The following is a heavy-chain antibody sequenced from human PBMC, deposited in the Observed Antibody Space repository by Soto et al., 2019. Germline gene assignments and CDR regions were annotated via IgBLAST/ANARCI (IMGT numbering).Heavy chain of an antibody. D-gene: IGHD1-1*01. V-gene: IGHV3-23*01. CDR2: ISGSGGST. J-gene: IGHJ4*02. CDR3: AKDRERLSHSYYFDY. Sequence: GGSLRLSCAASGFTFSSYAMSWVRQAPGKGLEWVSAISGSGGSTYYADSVKGRFTISRDNSKNTLYLQMNSLRAEDTAVYYCAKDRERLSHSYYFDYWGQGTLVTVSS. CDR1: GFTFSSYA.